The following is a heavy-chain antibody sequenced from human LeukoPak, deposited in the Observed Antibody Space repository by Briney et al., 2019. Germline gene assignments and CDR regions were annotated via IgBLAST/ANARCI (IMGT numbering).Heavy chain of an antibody. V-gene: IGHV1-18*01. CDR3: ARDVSGYCSGGSCPCYYYYMDV. J-gene: IGHJ6*03. Sequence: ASVKVSCKASGYTFTSYGFSWVRQAPGQGLEWMGWISAYNGNTNYAQKLQGRVTMTTDTSTSTAYMELRSLRSDDTAVYYCARDVSGYCSGGSCPCYYYYMDVWGKGTTVTVSS. CDR1: GYTFTSYG. CDR2: ISAYNGNT. D-gene: IGHD2-15*01.